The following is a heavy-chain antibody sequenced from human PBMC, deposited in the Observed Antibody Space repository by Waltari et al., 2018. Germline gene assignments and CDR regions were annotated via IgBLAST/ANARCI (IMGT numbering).Heavy chain of an antibody. CDR2: IKKDGSEE. Sequence: EVQLVESGGGLVQPGGSLRLSCAASGFTLSSYWMSWVRQAPGKGLEWVANIKKDGSEEYYVDSVRGRFTISRDNAKNSLYLQINSPRPEDTAVYYCARDQWFAFDIWGQGTMVTVSS. CDR1: GFTLSSYW. CDR3: ARDQWFAFDI. V-gene: IGHV3-7*01. D-gene: IGHD3-22*01. J-gene: IGHJ3*02.